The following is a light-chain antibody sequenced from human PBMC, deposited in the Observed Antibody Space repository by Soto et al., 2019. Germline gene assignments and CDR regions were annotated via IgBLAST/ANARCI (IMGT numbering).Light chain of an antibody. CDR1: SSNIGANT. J-gene: IGLJ2*01. Sequence: QAVVTQPPSASGTPGQRVTISCSGSSSNIGANTINWYQQLPGTAPKLLIYNNDQRPSGVPDRFSASKSGTSASLAISGLQSEDEADYYCEAWDDSLYGAVLGGGTKLTVL. CDR2: NND. V-gene: IGLV1-44*01. CDR3: EAWDDSLYGAV.